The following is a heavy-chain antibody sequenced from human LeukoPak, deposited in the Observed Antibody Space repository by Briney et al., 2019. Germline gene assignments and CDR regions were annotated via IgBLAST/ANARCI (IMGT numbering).Heavy chain of an antibody. D-gene: IGHD1-26*01. CDR3: AREGGWELLTASYYYYMDV. Sequence: GGSLRLSCAASGFTFSSYSMNWVRQAPGKGLEWVSSISSSSSYIYYADSVKGRFTISRDNAKNSLYLQMNSLRAEDTAVYYCAREGGWELLTASYYYYMDVWGKGTTVTVSS. CDR2: ISSSSSYI. V-gene: IGHV3-21*01. J-gene: IGHJ6*03. CDR1: GFTFSSYS.